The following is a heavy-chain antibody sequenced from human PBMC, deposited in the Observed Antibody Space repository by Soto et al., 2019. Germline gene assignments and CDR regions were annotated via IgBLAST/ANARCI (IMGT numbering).Heavy chain of an antibody. V-gene: IGHV1-2*04. CDR2: INPNSGGA. Sequence: SVKVSCKASGYTFTGYYIHWVRQAPGQWLEWMGWINPNSGGANIAQKFQGWVTMTRDTSISTTYMELSRLRSNDTAVYYSPGACCAGSASYGLGSWGRGTMGT. CDR1: GYTFTGYY. D-gene: IGHD6-25*01. CDR3: PGACCAGSASYGLGS. J-gene: IGHJ3*01.